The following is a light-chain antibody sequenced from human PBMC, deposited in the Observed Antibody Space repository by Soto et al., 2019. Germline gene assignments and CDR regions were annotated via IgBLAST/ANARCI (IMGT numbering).Light chain of an antibody. CDR3: QQSYSTPYT. Sequence: DIQMTQSPSSLSVSVGDRVTITCRASQSISDFLHWYQQVPGKAPKLQIYTSSNLQSGVPPRFSGSGSGTDFSLTISSLQPEDSATDYCQQSYSTPYTFGQGTKLEI. CDR2: TSS. CDR1: QSISDF. J-gene: IGKJ2*01. V-gene: IGKV1-39*01.